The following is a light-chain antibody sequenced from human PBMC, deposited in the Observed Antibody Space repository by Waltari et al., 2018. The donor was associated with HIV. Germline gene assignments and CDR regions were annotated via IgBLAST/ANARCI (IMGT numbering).Light chain of an antibody. CDR1: SSNVGRDH. CDR3: AAWGYIQSRYV. Sequence: QSALTQPPSTSGTPGRRVTMSCSGSSSNVGRDHVYWYQQILGTAPKLLIYNDYPRPSAAPVPFSCSKSRTQASLATSRFRSDDEADYYSAAWGYIQSRYVLGTGPKVPVL. CDR2: NDY. J-gene: IGLJ1*01. V-gene: IGLV1-47*01.